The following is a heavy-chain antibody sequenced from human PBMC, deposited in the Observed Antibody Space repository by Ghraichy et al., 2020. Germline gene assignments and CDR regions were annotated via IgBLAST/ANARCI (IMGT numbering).Heavy chain of an antibody. CDR2: VYYTGTA. CDR3: VRRGGGSNVRRWFDP. D-gene: IGHD2-21*01. CDR1: GASISSSGYY. Sequence: SETLSLTCTVSGASISSSGYYWGWNRQSPGKELEWIGSVYYTGTAFYNPSLKGRVNVSVDISRYQFSLKVTSVTAAATAVHFCVRRGGGSNVRRWFDPWGQGTLVTVSS. J-gene: IGHJ5*02. V-gene: IGHV4-39*01.